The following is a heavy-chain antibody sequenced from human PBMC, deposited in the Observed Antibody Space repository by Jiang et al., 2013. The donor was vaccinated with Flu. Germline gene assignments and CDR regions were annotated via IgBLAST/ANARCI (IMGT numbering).Heavy chain of an antibody. V-gene: IGHV4-61*02. D-gene: IGHD5-24*01. J-gene: IGHJ4*02. CDR2: IYTSGST. CDR3: ARERLFRQRWLQFDVIGLAN. Sequence: AGKGLEWIGRIYTSGSTNYNPSLKSRVTISVDTSKNQFSLKLSSVTAADTAVYYCARERLFRQRWLQFDVIGLANWGQGTLVTVSS.